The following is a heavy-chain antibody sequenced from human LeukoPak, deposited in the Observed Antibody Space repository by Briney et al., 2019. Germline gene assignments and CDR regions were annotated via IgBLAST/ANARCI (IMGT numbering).Heavy chain of an antibody. CDR3: ASLGRQQLGFDY. Sequence: SETLSLTCAVYGGSFSGYYWSWIRQPPGKGLEWIGEINHSGITHYSPSLKSRVTISVDTSKNQFSLKPSSVTAADTAVYYCASLGRQQLGFDYWGQGTLVTVSS. CDR1: GGSFSGYY. V-gene: IGHV4-34*01. CDR2: INHSGIT. D-gene: IGHD6-13*01. J-gene: IGHJ4*02.